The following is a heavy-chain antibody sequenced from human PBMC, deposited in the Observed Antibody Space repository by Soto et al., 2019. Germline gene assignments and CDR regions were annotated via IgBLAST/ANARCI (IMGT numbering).Heavy chain of an antibody. J-gene: IGHJ4*02. V-gene: IGHV3-30*03. CDR1: GFAFSSYG. Sequence: QAQLVESGGGVVQPGRSLRLSCAASGFAFSSYGMDWVRQAPGTGLEWVAVISYDGSLQHYADSVKGRFTISRDNAKYMVLLQMSSLRAEDTAVYYCVSARGYGHASVPYSWGQGTLVSVSS. CDR3: VSARGYGHASVPYS. D-gene: IGHD5-18*01. CDR2: ISYDGSLQ.